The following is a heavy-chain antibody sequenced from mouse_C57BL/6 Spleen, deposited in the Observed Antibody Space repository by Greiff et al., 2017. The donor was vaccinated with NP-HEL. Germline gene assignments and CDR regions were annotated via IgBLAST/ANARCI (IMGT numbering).Heavy chain of an antibody. D-gene: IGHD5-1-1*01. Sequence: QVQLHQSGPELVKPGASVKISCKASGYAFSSSWMNWVKQRPGKGLEWIGRIYPGDGDTNYNGKFKGKATLTADKSSSTAYMQLSCLTSEDSAVYFCASDTFYYARDYWGQGTSVTVSS. CDR2: IYPGDGDT. J-gene: IGHJ4*01. CDR1: GYAFSSSW. CDR3: ASDTFYYARDY. V-gene: IGHV1-82*01.